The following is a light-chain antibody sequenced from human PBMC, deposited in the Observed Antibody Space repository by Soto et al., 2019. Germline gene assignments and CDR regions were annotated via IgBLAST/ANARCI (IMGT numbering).Light chain of an antibody. CDR2: EDN. CDR1: SGSFASNY. J-gene: IGLJ3*02. Sequence: NFMLTQPHSVSESPGKTVTISCTRSSGSFASNYVQWYQQRPGSSPTTVIYEDNQRPSGVPDRFSGSIDSSSNSASLTISGLKTEDEADYCQSYNSSIDWVFGGGTKVTVL. V-gene: IGLV6-57*01. CDR3: QSYNSSIDWV.